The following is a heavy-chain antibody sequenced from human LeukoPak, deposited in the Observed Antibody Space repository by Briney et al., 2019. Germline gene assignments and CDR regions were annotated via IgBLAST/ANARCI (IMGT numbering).Heavy chain of an antibody. CDR2: IYYSGST. Sequence: SETLSLTCTVSGGSINSYYWSWIRQPPGKGLEWIGYIYYSGSTNYNPSLKSRVTISVDTSKNQFTLKLSSVTAADTAVYYCARGRYGWLPFDYWGQGTKVTVSS. D-gene: IGHD3-16*01. CDR1: GGSINSYY. CDR3: ARGRYGWLPFDY. V-gene: IGHV4-59*01. J-gene: IGHJ4*02.